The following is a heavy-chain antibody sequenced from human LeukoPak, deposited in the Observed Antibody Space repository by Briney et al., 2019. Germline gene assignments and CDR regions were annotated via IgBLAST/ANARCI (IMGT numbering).Heavy chain of an antibody. D-gene: IGHD6-13*01. CDR3: ARYSSSWYLWRVWFDP. Sequence: SETLSLNCTVSGGSIRSYYWSWIRQPPGKGLEWIGYIYYSGSTNYNLSLKSRVTISVDTSKNQFSLKLSSVTAADTAVYYCARYSSSWYLWRVWFDPWGQGTLVTVSS. V-gene: IGHV4-59*01. J-gene: IGHJ5*02. CDR1: GGSIRSYY. CDR2: IYYSGST.